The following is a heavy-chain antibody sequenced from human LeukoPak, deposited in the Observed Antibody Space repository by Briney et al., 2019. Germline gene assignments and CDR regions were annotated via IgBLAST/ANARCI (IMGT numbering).Heavy chain of an antibody. CDR2: IRYDGSNE. CDR3: AKGDPYYYMDV. V-gene: IGHV3-30*02. CDR1: GFTFSSYG. J-gene: IGHJ6*03. Sequence: GGPLRLSCVASGFTFSSYGMHWVRQAPGKGLEWVAFIRYDGSNEYVDSVKGRFTISRDNSKNTLYLQMNSLRAEDTAVYYCAKGDPYYYMDVWGKGTTVTVSS.